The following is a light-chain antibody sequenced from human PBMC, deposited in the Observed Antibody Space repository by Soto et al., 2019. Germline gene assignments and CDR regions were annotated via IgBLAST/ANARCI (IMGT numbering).Light chain of an antibody. Sequence: QSALTQPASVSGSPGQSFTISCTGTSSDVGGYNYVSWYQQHPGKAPKLMIYEVSNRPSGVSNRFSGSKSGNTASLTISGLQAEDEADYYCSSYTSSITYVFGTGTKLTVL. CDR2: EVS. CDR3: SSYTSSITYV. V-gene: IGLV2-14*01. CDR1: SSDVGGYNY. J-gene: IGLJ1*01.